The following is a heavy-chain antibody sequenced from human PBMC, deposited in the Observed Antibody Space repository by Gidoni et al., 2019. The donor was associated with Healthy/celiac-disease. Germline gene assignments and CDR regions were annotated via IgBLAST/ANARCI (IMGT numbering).Heavy chain of an antibody. J-gene: IGHJ3*02. V-gene: IGHV4-39*01. CDR2: IYYSGST. D-gene: IGHD1-26*01. CDR3: ARHAYYKKDAFDI. Sequence: GLEWIGSIYYSGSTYYNPSLKSRVTISVDTSKNQFSLKLSSVTAADTAEYYCARHAYYKKDAFDIWGQGTMVTVSS.